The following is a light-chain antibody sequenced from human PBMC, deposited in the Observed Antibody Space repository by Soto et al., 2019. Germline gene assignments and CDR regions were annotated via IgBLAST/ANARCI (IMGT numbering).Light chain of an antibody. J-gene: IGKJ4*01. CDR3: QKYDHAPLT. V-gene: IGKV1-27*01. CDR1: QGIGNY. CDR2: AAS. Sequence: IHLTQSPSSLSASVGDRVTITCRASQGIGNYLAWYQQRPGKVPKLLIYAASTLQSGVPSRFSGSGSGPDFTLTISSLQSEDVATYYCQKYDHAPLTFGGGTKVDIK.